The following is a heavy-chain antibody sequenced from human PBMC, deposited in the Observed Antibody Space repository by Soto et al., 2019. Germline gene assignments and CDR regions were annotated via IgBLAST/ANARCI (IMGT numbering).Heavy chain of an antibody. CDR2: IIPILDIP. Sequence: QVQLVQSGAEVKKPGSSVKVSCKASGGTFSRYTISWVRQAPGQGLEWMGRIIPILDIPNYAQNFQGRVTITADKSKSTASMELSSLRSDDTAVYYCASHFTGVLVLGASPPGGDNYGWDVWGQGTTVTVSS. V-gene: IGHV1-69*02. J-gene: IGHJ6*02. D-gene: IGHD2-15*01. CDR3: ASHFTGVLVLGASPPGGDNYGWDV. CDR1: GGTFSRYT.